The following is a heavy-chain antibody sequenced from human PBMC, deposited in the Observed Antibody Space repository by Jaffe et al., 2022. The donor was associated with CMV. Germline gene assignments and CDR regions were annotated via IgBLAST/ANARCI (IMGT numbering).Heavy chain of an antibody. D-gene: IGHD3-22*01. V-gene: IGHV3-66*01. CDR3: ARTEMESIVVVWAFDI. Sequence: EVQLVESGGGLVQPGGSLRLSCAASGFTVSSNYMSWVRQAPGKGLEWVSVIYSGGSTYYADSVKGRFTISRDNSKNTLYLQMNSLRAEDTAVYYCARTEMESIVVVWAFDIWGQGTMVTVSS. CDR1: GFTVSSNY. CDR2: IYSGGST. J-gene: IGHJ3*02.